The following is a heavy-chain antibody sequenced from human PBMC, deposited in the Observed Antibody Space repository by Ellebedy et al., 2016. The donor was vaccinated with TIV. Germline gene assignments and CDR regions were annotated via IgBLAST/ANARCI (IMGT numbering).Heavy chain of an antibody. Sequence: GGSLRLSCGVSGFTISNIWMTWIRQAPGKGLEWVGRSTNKASSHTTQYAASVKGRFTISRDDSKNSLYLQMNSLKTEDTAVYYCAKDTVDDGYWDFGSWGQGTLVTVSS. CDR2: STNKASSHTT. CDR3: AKDTVDDGYWDFGS. V-gene: IGHV3-72*01. D-gene: IGHD5-18*01. J-gene: IGHJ4*02. CDR1: GFTISNIW.